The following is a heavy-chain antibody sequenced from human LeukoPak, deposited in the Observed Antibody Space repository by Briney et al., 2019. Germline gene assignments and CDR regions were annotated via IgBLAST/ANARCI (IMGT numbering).Heavy chain of an antibody. Sequence: SETLSLTCTVSGVSISSSSYYWGWIRQPPGKGLEWIGSIYYSGSTYYNPSLKSRVTISVDTSKNQFSLKLSSVTAADTAVYYCARHGIAVAGIVDYWGQGTLVTVPS. CDR2: IYYSGST. CDR1: GVSISSSSYY. V-gene: IGHV4-39*01. J-gene: IGHJ4*02. D-gene: IGHD6-19*01. CDR3: ARHGIAVAGIVDY.